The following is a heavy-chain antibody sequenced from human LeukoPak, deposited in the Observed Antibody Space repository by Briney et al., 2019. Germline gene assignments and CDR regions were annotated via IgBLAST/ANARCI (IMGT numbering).Heavy chain of an antibody. J-gene: IGHJ4*02. V-gene: IGHV3-48*03. D-gene: IGHD3-10*01. CDR1: GFTFSSYE. Sequence: GGSLRLSCAASGFTFSSYEMNWVRQAPGKGLEWVSYISSSGSTIYYADSVKGRFTISRDNAKNSLYLQMNSLRAEDTAVYYCAKDPAHRTMVRGVKKFYYFDYWGQEPLVTVSS. CDR3: AKDPAHRTMVRGVKKFYYFDY. CDR2: ISSSGSTI.